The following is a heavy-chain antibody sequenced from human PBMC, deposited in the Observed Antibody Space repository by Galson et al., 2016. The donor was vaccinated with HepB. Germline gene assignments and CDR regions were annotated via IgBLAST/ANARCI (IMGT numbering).Heavy chain of an antibody. Sequence: SLRLSCAASGFPFSSYWMTWLRQAPGKGPEWEASIKQDGGETFYVDSVKGRFTISRDNAKNSLYLHMNSLRAEDAAVYYCAREDRATWVYWGQGTLVTVSS. CDR2: IKQDGGET. CDR3: AREDRATWVY. CDR1: GFPFSSYW. J-gene: IGHJ4*02. V-gene: IGHV3-7*03. D-gene: IGHD7-27*01.